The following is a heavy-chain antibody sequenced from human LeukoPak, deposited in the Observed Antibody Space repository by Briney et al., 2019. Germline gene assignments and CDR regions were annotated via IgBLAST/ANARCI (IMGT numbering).Heavy chain of an antibody. Sequence: SETLSLTCTVSGGSIGIYYWNWIRQPPGKGLEGIGYIYYSGSAYYNPSLKGRVTLSVDTSKNQVSLNLSSVTAADTAVYYCARRKPSGANGDFDYWGQGTLVTVSS. CDR2: IYYSGSA. D-gene: IGHD3-10*01. J-gene: IGHJ4*02. V-gene: IGHV4-59*08. CDR3: ARRKPSGANGDFDY. CDR1: GGSIGIYY.